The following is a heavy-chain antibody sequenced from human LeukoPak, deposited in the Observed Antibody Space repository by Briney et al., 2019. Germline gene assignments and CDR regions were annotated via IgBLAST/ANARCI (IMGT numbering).Heavy chain of an antibody. CDR3: TRPFYYYMDV. CDR1: GGSISSSNW. V-gene: IGHV4-4*02. J-gene: IGHJ6*03. Sequence: SETLSLTCVVSGGSISSSNWWSWVRQPPGKGLEWIGEIFHSGSTNYNPSLKSRVTISVDKSMNQFSLKLSSVTAADTAVYYCTRPFYYYMDVWGKGTTVTVSS. CDR2: IFHSGST.